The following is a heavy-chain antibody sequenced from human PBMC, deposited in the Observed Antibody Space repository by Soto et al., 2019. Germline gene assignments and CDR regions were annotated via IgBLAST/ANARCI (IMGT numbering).Heavy chain of an antibody. CDR1: GFTFSSYG. J-gene: IGHJ4*02. CDR3: AKDRRRYYGSGSSPFDY. V-gene: IGHV3-30*18. CDR2: ISYDGSNK. Sequence: SMRLSCAASGFTFSSYGMHWVRQAPGKGLEWVAVISYDGSNKYYADSVKGRFTISRDNSKNTLYLQMNSLRAEDTAVYYCAKDRRRYYGSGSSPFDYWGQGTLVTVSS. D-gene: IGHD3-10*01.